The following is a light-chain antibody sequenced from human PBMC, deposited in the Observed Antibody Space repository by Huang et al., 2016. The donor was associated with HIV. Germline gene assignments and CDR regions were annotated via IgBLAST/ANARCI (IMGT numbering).Light chain of an antibody. Sequence: DIIMTQSPDSLAVSLGERATLNCRSSQSVYSSSTSKDYMAWFQQKPGQPPRLLLFWASTREAGVPDRFTGRGSGTHFTLTIASLEAEDAAIYYCQQYYSSPQTFGQGTRVEVK. CDR1: QSVYSSSTSKDY. V-gene: IGKV4-1*01. CDR3: QQYYSSPQT. J-gene: IGKJ1*01. CDR2: WAS.